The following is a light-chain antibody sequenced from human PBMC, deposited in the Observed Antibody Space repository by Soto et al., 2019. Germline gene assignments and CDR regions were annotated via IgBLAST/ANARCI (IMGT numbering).Light chain of an antibody. CDR1: QSFSSGY. CDR2: GAS. Sequence: DIVLTQSPGTLSLSPGERATLSCRASQSFSSGYLAWYQQKPGQAPRLLIYGASTRATDIPDRFSGSESGTEFTLTISRLEPEDFAVYYCHQYGSSPPYTFGHGTKVDIK. J-gene: IGKJ2*01. V-gene: IGKV3-20*01. CDR3: HQYGSSPPYT.